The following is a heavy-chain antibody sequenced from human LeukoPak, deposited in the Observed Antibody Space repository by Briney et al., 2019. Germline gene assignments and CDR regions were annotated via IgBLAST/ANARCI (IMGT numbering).Heavy chain of an antibody. CDR1: GYTFAAYY. CDR3: ARGLTYCSGGSCYPNWFDP. Sequence: GASVKVSCKASGYTFAAYYIHWLRQAPGQGLEWMGWINPNSGGTNYALKFQGRVTMTGDTSISTAYMELSRLRSDDTAVYYCARGLTYCSGGSCYPNWFDPWGQGTLVTVSS. CDR2: INPNSGGT. D-gene: IGHD2-15*01. V-gene: IGHV1-2*02. J-gene: IGHJ5*02.